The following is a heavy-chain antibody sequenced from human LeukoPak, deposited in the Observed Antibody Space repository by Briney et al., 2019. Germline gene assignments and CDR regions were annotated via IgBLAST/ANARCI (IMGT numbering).Heavy chain of an antibody. V-gene: IGHV4-59*01. D-gene: IGHD3-9*01. J-gene: IGHJ4*02. CDR2: IYYSGST. CDR3: ARGIRYFDSSMMSDY. CDR1: GGSISSYY. Sequence: SETLSLTCTVSGGSISSYYWSWLRQPPGKGLEWIGYIYYSGSTNYNPSLKSRVTISVDTSKNQFSLKLSSVTAADTAVYYCARGIRYFDSSMMSDYWGQGTLVTVSS.